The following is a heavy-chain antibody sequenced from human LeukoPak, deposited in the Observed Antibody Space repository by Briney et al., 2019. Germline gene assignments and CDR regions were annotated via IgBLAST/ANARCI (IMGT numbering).Heavy chain of an antibody. CDR3: AKAGGWTNYSDY. CDR1: GFTFSSYA. V-gene: IGHV3-23*01. J-gene: IGHJ4*02. Sequence: GGSLRLSCAASGFTFSSYAMTWVRQAPGKGLEWVSAISAGGGSTYYADSVKGRFTISRDNSKNTLYLQLNSLRAEDTAVYYCAKAGGWTNYSDYWGQGTLVTVSS. CDR2: ISAGGGST. D-gene: IGHD6-19*01.